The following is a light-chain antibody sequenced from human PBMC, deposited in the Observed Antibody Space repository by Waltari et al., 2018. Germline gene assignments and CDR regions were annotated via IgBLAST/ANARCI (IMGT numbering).Light chain of an antibody. J-gene: IGLJ2*01. CDR3: SSRDSSASHVL. V-gene: IGLV3-19*01. Sequence: SSELTQDPAVSVALGQTVTITFHGASLRTSYASWYQQKSRQDPILVLFGKNKRPSGIPDRFSGYNSETTTSLTITGAQAEDEADYYCSSRDSSASHVLFAGGTKLTVL. CDR1: SLRTSY. CDR2: GKN.